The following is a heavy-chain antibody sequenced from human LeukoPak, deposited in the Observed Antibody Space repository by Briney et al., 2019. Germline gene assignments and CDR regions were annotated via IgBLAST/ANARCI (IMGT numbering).Heavy chain of an antibody. Sequence: SETLSLTCTVSGGSISSYYWSWIRQPAGKGLEWIGRIYTSGITNYNPSLKSRVTMSVDTSKNQCTLKLSSVTAADTAVYYCARVGDYALKDWGQGTLVTVSS. J-gene: IGHJ4*02. D-gene: IGHD3-16*01. V-gene: IGHV4-4*07. CDR3: ARVGDYALKD. CDR2: IYTSGIT. CDR1: GGSISSYY.